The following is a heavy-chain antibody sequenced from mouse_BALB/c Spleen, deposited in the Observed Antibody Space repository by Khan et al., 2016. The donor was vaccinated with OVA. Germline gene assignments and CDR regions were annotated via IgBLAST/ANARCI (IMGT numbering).Heavy chain of an antibody. CDR3: AHPSYDPRNFDV. CDR1: GFNIKDTY. Sequence: VQLQQSGAELVKPGASVKLSCTASGFNIKDTYMHWVKERPEQGLEWIGRIAPANGNTKYDPKFQGKATITADTSSNTSYLQLSSLTSEDTVVYYGAHPSYDPRNFDVWGAGTTVTVSS. D-gene: IGHD2-3*01. J-gene: IGHJ1*01. CDR2: IAPANGNT. V-gene: IGHV14-3*02.